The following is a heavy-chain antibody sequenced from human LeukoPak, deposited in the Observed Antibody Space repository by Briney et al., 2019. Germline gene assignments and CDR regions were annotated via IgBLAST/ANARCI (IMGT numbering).Heavy chain of an antibody. V-gene: IGHV3-30*02. CDR1: GFTFSSYG. D-gene: IGHD3-22*01. J-gene: IGHJ4*02. CDR3: AKEDYYDSSGYFDY. Sequence: GGSLRLSCAASGFTFSSYGMHWVRQAPGKGLEWVAFIRYDGSNKYYADSVKGRFTISRDNSKNTLYLQMNSLRAEDTAVYYCAKEDYYDSSGYFDYWGQGTLVTVSS. CDR2: IRYDGSNK.